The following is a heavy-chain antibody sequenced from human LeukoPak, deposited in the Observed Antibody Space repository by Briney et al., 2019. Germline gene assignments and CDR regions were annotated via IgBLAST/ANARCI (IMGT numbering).Heavy chain of an antibody. V-gene: IGHV3-23*01. CDR3: ARTGSGYYFDY. D-gene: IGHD3-22*01. CDR1: GFTFSTYG. CDR2: ISGSGGST. J-gene: IGHJ4*02. Sequence: GGSLRLSCAASGFTFSTYGMTWVRQAPGKGLEWVSAISGSGGSTYYADSVKGRFTISRDSSKNTLYLQMNSLRAEDTAVYYCARTGSGYYFDYWGQGTLVTVSS.